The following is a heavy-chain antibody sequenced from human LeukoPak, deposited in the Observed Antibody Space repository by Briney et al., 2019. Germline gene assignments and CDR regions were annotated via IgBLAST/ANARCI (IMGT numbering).Heavy chain of an antibody. CDR1: GGSISSYY. CDR3: ARGEYSGSTYYFDY. J-gene: IGHJ4*02. D-gene: IGHD1-26*01. V-gene: IGHV4-59*01. Sequence: SETLSLTCTVSGGSISSYYWSWIRQPPGKGLEWIGYIYYSGSTNYNPSLKSRVTISVDTSKNQFSLKLSSVTAADTAVYYCARGEYSGSTYYFDYWGQGTLVTVSS. CDR2: IYYSGST.